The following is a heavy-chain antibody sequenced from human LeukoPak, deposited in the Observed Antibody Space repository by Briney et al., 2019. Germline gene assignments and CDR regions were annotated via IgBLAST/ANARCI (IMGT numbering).Heavy chain of an antibody. D-gene: IGHD4-17*01. V-gene: IGHV3-23*01. CDR3: AKEVLLSYGDYTYVDY. Sequence: SGGSLRLSCAASGFTFASYAMTWVRQAPGQGLEWVSTISGSDGSTYYADSVKGRFTISRDNSDNTVHLQLNSLRADDTAIYYCAKEVLLSYGDYTYVDYWGRGTLVTVSS. J-gene: IGHJ4*02. CDR1: GFTFASYA. CDR2: ISGSDGST.